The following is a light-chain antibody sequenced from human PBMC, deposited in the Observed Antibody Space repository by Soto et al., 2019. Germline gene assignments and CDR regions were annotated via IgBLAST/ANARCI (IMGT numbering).Light chain of an antibody. CDR1: QSVVSY. CDR2: DAS. CDR3: QQRSLWAPT. V-gene: IGKV3-11*01. Sequence: EIVLTQSPATLSLSPGERATLSCRASQSVVSYLAWYQQKPGQAPRLLIYDASNSATGIPARFSVSGSGTDFTLAISSLEPEACAVSYCQQRSLWAPTIGQGTKLEI. J-gene: IGKJ2*01.